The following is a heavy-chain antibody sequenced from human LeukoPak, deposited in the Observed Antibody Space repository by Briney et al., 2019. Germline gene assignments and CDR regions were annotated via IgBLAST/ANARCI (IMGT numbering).Heavy chain of an antibody. J-gene: IGHJ4*02. V-gene: IGHV4-34*01. Sequence: SETLSLTGAVYGGSFSGYYWSWIRQPPGKGLEWIGEINHSGSTNYNPCLKSRVTISVDTSKNQFSLKLSSVTAADTAVYYCARSPARASSHIDYWGQGTLVTVSS. CDR2: INHSGST. CDR1: GGSFSGYY. CDR3: ARSPARASSHIDY. D-gene: IGHD6-6*01.